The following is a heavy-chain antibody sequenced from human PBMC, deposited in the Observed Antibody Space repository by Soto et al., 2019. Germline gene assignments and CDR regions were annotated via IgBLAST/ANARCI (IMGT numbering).Heavy chain of an antibody. CDR1: GFTLGTYW. V-gene: IGHV3-7*05. D-gene: IGHD3-10*01. CDR2: IKQDESKK. Sequence: EVQLEESGGGLVQPGGSLRLSCAASGFTLGTYWMTWVRQAPGKGLEWVANIKQDESKKSYLDSVRGRFTISRDNARNSLYLQMNSLRVEDTGRYYCARDVSPGSSSLYLDAFDIWGARDNGHRLF. CDR3: ARDVSPGSSSLYLDAFDI. J-gene: IGHJ3*02.